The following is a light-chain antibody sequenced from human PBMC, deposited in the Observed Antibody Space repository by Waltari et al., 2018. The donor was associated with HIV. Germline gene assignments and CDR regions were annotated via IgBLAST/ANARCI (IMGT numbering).Light chain of an antibody. J-gene: IGKJ2*01. Sequence: VLTQSPASPSVSPGERAPLSCRASQSVDSHLAWYQHKLGQAPRLLIYDVSKRATDIPARFNGSGSGTDFSLTISNLEPEDLALYYCQQRRDWPPSYTFGQGTRLEMK. CDR2: DVS. V-gene: IGKV3-11*01. CDR1: QSVDSH. CDR3: QQRRDWPPSYT.